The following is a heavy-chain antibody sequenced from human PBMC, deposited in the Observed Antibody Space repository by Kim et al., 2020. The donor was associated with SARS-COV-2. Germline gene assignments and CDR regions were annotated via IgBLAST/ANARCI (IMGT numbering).Heavy chain of an antibody. J-gene: IGHJ3*02. CDR3: ARRRLYCSSTSCHHDAFDI. Sequence: SETLSLTCTVSGGSISSSSYYWGWIRQPPGKGLEWIGSIYYSGSTYYNPSLKSRVTISVDTSKNQFSLKLSSVTAADTAVYYCARRRLYCSSTSCHHDAFDIWGQGTMVTVSS. CDR2: IYYSGST. CDR1: GGSISSSSYY. D-gene: IGHD2-2*01. V-gene: IGHV4-39*01.